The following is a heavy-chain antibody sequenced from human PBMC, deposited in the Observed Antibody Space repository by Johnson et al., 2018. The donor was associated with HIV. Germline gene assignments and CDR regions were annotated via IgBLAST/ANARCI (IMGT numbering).Heavy chain of an antibody. CDR1: GFTFSSYG. V-gene: IGHV3-30*02. CDR3: AKDRGSSLEAFDI. J-gene: IGHJ3*02. CDR2: IRYDGSNK. Sequence: VQLVESGGGVVQPGGSLRLSCAASGFTFSSYGMHWVRQAPGKGLEWVAFIRYDGSNKYYADSVKGRFTISRDNSKNTLYLQMNSLRAEDTAVYYFAKDRGSSLEAFDIWGQGTMVTVSS. D-gene: IGHD1-26*01.